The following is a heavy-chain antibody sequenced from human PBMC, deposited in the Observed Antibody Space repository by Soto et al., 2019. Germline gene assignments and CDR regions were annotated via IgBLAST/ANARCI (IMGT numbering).Heavy chain of an antibody. J-gene: IGHJ4*02. CDR2: ISSSSTYI. Sequence: EVQLVESGGGLVKPGGSLRLSCAASGFTFSNHSINWVRQAPGKGLEWVSSISSSSTYIYYADSLKGRFTISRDNAKNSLYLQMSSLRAEDTAVYYCARVQTYGGHFDYWGQGTLVTVSS. D-gene: IGHD3-10*01. CDR1: GFTFSNHS. CDR3: ARVQTYGGHFDY. V-gene: IGHV3-21*01.